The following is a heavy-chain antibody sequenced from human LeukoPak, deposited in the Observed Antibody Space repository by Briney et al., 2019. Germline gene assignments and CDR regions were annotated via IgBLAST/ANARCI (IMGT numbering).Heavy chain of an antibody. CDR2: ISTGGTTI. Sequence: GGSLRLSCAASGFTFTDYYMSWIRQAPGKGLEWISSISTGGTTIYYADSVKGRFTISRDNARNSLYLQMNSLRAEDTAVYYCARVAVNYYGSGTYDDYWGQGTLVTVSS. CDR3: ARVAVNYYGSGTYDDY. V-gene: IGHV3-11*01. D-gene: IGHD3-10*01. CDR1: GFTFTDYY. J-gene: IGHJ4*02.